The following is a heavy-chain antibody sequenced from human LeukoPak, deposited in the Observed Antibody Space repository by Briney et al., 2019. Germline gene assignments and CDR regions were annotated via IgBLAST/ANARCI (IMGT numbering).Heavy chain of an antibody. J-gene: IGHJ4*02. CDR1: GLTFSRYA. CDR3: AKATGYGIVATIFDY. Sequence: GGSLRLPCAASGLTFSRYAMRWVRQAPGKGLECVSAISGSGGSTYYADSVKGRFTIPRDHSKNTLYLQMNSLRAEDTAVYYCAKATGYGIVATIFDYWGQGTLVTVSS. CDR2: ISGSGGST. D-gene: IGHD5-12*01. V-gene: IGHV3-23*01.